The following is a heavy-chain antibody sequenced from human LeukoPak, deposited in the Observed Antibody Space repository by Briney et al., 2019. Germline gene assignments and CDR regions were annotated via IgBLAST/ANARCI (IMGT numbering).Heavy chain of an antibody. CDR2: ISGSGGDT. J-gene: IGHJ4*02. V-gene: IGHV3-23*01. CDR3: ARFYSYGDY. CDR1: GFTFSSYT. Sequence: GGSLRLSCAASGFTFSSYTMSWVRQAPGKGLEWVSTISGSGGDTFYADSVKGRFTVSRDNSRSTVYLQMNSLRAEDTAVYFCARFYSYGDYWGQGTLVTVSS. D-gene: IGHD5-18*01.